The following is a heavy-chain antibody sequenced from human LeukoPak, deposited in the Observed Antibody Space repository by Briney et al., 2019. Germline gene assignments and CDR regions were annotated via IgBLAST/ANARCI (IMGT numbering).Heavy chain of an antibody. J-gene: IGHJ4*02. V-gene: IGHV3-7*05. D-gene: IGHD5-12*01. Sequence: PGGALRLSCAASGINLSRYLLTLVRHAPGKGLEWVATINRDGREKYYVDSVKGRFTISRDNAKNSLYLQMNSLRAEDTAVYYCARGYSGYWGQGTLVTVSS. CDR2: INRDGREK. CDR3: ARGYSGY. CDR1: GINLSRYL.